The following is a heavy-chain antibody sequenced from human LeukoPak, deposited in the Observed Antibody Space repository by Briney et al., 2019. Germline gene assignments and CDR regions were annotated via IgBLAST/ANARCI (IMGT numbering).Heavy chain of an antibody. Sequence: PGGSLRLSCAASGFTFSSYSMNWVRQAPGKGLEWVSYISSSSSTIYYADSVKGRFTISRDNAKNSLYLQMNSLRAEDTAVYYCARDQHDYGDYGLLDYFDYWGQGTLVTVSS. D-gene: IGHD4-17*01. J-gene: IGHJ4*02. CDR1: GFTFSSYS. V-gene: IGHV3-48*04. CDR2: ISSSSSTI. CDR3: ARDQHDYGDYGLLDYFDY.